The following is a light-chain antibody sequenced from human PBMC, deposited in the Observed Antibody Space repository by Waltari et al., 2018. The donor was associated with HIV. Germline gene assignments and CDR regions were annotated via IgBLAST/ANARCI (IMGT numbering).Light chain of an antibody. CDR3: QQLLTYSWP. CDR2: AAS. V-gene: IGKV1-9*01. J-gene: IGKJ1*01. Sequence: DIQLTQSPSFLSASVGDRVTITCRASQGISSFLAWYQQKPGKAPKLLIYAASTLQSGVPSRFSGSGSGTEFTLTISSLQPEDFATYYCQQLLTYSWPFGQGTKVEIK. CDR1: QGISSF.